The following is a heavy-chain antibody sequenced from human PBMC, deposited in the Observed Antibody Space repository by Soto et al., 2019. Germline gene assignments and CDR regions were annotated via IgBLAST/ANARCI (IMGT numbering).Heavy chain of an antibody. V-gene: IGHV4-39*01. CDR3: ARPNMVHKMEIDY. J-gene: IGHJ4*02. CDR1: SGSIGSSGYY. Sequence: SETLSLSCTVSSGSIGSSGYYWGWIRQPPGKGLEWIGTINYSGTTYYNPSLKSRVTISVDTSKNQFSLKLNSVTAADTAVYYCARPNMVHKMEIDYWGPGSLVTVSS. D-gene: IGHD3-10*01. CDR2: INYSGTT.